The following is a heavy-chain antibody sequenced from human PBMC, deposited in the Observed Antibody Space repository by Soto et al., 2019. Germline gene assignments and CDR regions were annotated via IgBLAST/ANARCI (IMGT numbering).Heavy chain of an antibody. V-gene: IGHV2-5*02. J-gene: IGHJ4*02. D-gene: IGHD2-15*01. Sequence: QITLKESGPTLVKPTQTLTLTCTFSGFSLSTGGVGGGWIRQPPGKALEGLALIYWDDDKRYRTSLQNRLTIPADTSYNQVVLSMSTMGPDDTATYYCAHRHVEVVGGSTKAFDYWGQGALVTVS. CDR3: AHRHVEVVGGSTKAFDY. CDR1: GFSLSTGGVG. CDR2: IYWDDDK.